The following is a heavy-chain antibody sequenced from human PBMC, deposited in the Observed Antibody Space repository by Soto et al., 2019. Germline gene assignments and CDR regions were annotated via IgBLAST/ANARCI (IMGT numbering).Heavy chain of an antibody. Sequence: QVQLVESGGGVVQPGTSLRLSCVGSGFTFRSYVIHWVRQAPGKGLEWVALTSYDGSNNFYGDSVKGRFTISRHNSRNTVELQMDSLRFEGTALCYCARWGTTGGLDVWGQGTLVSVSS. CDR1: GFTFRSYV. CDR3: ARWGTTGGLDV. D-gene: IGHD3-16*01. CDR2: TSYDGSNN. J-gene: IGHJ4*02. V-gene: IGHV3-33*05.